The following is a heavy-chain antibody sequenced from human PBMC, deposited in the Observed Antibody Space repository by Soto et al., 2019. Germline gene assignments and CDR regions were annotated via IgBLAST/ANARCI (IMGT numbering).Heavy chain of an antibody. CDR1: GFTFSSYW. D-gene: IGHD6-6*01. CDR2: IKQDGSEK. CDR3: ARDYIAARDY. Sequence: GESLKISCAASGFTFSSYWMSWVRQAPGKGLEWVANIKQDGSEKYYVDSVKGRFTISRDNAKNSLYLQMNSLRAEDTAVYYCARDYIAARDYWGQGTLVTVSS. J-gene: IGHJ4*02. V-gene: IGHV3-7*01.